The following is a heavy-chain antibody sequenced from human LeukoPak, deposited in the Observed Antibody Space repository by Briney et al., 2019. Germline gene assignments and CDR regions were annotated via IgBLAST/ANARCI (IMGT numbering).Heavy chain of an antibody. CDR1: GLTFSSHW. CDR2: ISPDGDRE. D-gene: IGHD2-15*01. CDR3: ASKFPYCSGGSCAL. V-gene: IGHV3-7*01. Sequence: WGSLRLSCAASGLTFSSHWMSWVRQAPGQGLEWVANISPDGDRENYVDSVKGRFSISRDNAKNSLFLQVHSLRAEDTAVYYCASKFPYCSGGSCALGGPGTLVTVSS. J-gene: IGHJ1*01.